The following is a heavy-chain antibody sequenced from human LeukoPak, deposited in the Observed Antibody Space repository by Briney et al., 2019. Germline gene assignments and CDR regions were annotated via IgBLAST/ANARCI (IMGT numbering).Heavy chain of an antibody. CDR1: EYTFTDYY. V-gene: IGHV1-2*02. J-gene: IGHJ3*01. Sequence: GASVKVSCKASEYTFTDYYLHWVRQAPGEGLEWLGWINPNSGGTNTAQKFQGRVTMNGDTSVSTAYMELSSLRSDDTAVYYCARFDTVAPGRPYDVWGQGTKVTVSS. D-gene: IGHD5-12*01. CDR2: INPNSGGT. CDR3: ARFDTVAPGRPYDV.